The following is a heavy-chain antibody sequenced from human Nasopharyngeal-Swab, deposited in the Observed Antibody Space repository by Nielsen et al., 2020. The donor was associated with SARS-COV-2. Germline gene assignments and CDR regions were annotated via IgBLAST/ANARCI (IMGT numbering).Heavy chain of an antibody. Sequence: SETLSLTCAVSGGSFSGFFWGWIRQSPGKGLEWIGDIIHTGSTVYNPSLKSRVTMSVDTSKNQFSLKVRSMTAADTAIYYCARRGVAVAVPFNYWGQGTLVTVSS. CDR1: GGSFSGFF. V-gene: IGHV4-34*12. J-gene: IGHJ4*02. CDR2: IIHTGST. CDR3: ARRGVAVAVPFNY. D-gene: IGHD6-19*01.